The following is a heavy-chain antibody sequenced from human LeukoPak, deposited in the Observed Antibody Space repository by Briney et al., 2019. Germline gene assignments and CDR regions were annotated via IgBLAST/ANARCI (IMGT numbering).Heavy chain of an antibody. CDR3: ARRGTYYYDSSGYL. J-gene: IGHJ4*02. CDR2: INHSGST. CDR1: GGSFGGYY. D-gene: IGHD3-22*01. Sequence: SETLSLTCAVYGGSFGGYYWSWIRQPPGKGLEWIGEINHSGSTNYNPSLKSRVTISVDTSKNQFSLKLSSVTAADTAVYYCARRGTYYYDSSGYLWGQGTLVTVSS. V-gene: IGHV4-34*01.